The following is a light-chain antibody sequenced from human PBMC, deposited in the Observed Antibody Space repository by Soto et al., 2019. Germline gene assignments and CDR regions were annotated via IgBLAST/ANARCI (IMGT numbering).Light chain of an antibody. V-gene: IGKV3-11*01. CDR1: QSVSSY. CDR2: DAS. Sequence: EIVVTQSPATLSLSPGERATLSCRASQSVSSYLAWYQQKPGRAPRLLIYDASNRATGIPARFSGSGSGTDFTLTISSLEPEDFAVYYCEQRSNWPPYTFGQGTKLEIK. CDR3: EQRSNWPPYT. J-gene: IGKJ2*01.